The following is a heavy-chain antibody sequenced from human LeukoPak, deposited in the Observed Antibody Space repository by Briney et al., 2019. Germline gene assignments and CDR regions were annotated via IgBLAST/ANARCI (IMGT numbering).Heavy chain of an antibody. CDR3: AREGYCSGGSCYPVYYYYYGMDV. CDR2: ISAYNGNT. D-gene: IGHD2-15*01. V-gene: IGHV1-18*01. J-gene: IGHJ6*02. Sequence: ASVKVSCKASGYTFTSYGISWVRQAPGQGLEWMGWISAYNGNTNYAQKLQGRVTMTTDTSTSTAYRELRSLRSDDTAVYYCAREGYCSGGSCYPVYYYYYGMDVWGQGTTVTVSS. CDR1: GYTFTSYG.